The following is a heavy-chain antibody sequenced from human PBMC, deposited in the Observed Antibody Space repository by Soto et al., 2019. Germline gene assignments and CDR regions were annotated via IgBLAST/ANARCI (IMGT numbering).Heavy chain of an antibody. CDR1: GGSISSYY. CDR3: ARGGVVRGVNAFDY. D-gene: IGHD3-10*01. J-gene: IGHJ4*02. V-gene: IGHV4-59*01. Sequence: QVQLQESGPGLVKPSETLSLTCTVSGGSISSYYWSWIRQPPGKGLEWIGYIYYSGSTNYNPSLKRPIPNSVATSNTRFSLKLSSVTAADTAVYYWARGGVVRGVNAFDYWGQGTLVTVSS. CDR2: IYYSGST.